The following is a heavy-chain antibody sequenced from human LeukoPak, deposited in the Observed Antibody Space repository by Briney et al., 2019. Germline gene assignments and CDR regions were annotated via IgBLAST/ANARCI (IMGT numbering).Heavy chain of an antibody. D-gene: IGHD1-26*01. V-gene: IGHV3-23*01. CDR3: ARAGSYGEAFDI. CDR2: ISGSGGST. CDR1: GFTFSSYA. J-gene: IGHJ3*02. Sequence: GGSLRLSCAASGFTFSSYAMSWVRQAPGKGLEWVSAISGSGGSTYYADSVKGRFTISRDNAKNSLYLQMNSLRAEDTAVYYCARAGSYGEAFDIWGQGTMVTVSS.